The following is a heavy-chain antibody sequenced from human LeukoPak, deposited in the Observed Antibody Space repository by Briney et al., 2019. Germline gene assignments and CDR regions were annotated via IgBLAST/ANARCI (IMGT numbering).Heavy chain of an antibody. CDR3: ARGQQPDAGYGMDV. D-gene: IGHD6-13*01. CDR2: ISYDGSNK. J-gene: IGHJ6*02. V-gene: IGHV3-30*04. CDR1: GFTFSSYA. Sequence: GGSLRLSCAASGFTFSSYAMHWVRQAPGKGLEWVAVISYDGSNKYYADSVKGRFTISRDNSKNTLYLQMNSLRAEDTAVYYCARGQQPDAGYGMDVWGQGTTVTVSS.